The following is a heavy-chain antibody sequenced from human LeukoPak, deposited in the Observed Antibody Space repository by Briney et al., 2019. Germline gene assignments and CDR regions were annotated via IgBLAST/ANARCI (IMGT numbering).Heavy chain of an antibody. J-gene: IGHJ5*02. D-gene: IGHD3-16*01. CDR3: ARDDPFTAFDP. V-gene: IGHV1-2*06. CDR1: GYTFTGYY. CDR2: INPKSGGT. Sequence: GASVKVSCKASGYTFTGYYMHWVRRAPGQGLKWMGRINPKSGGTNYAQMFQGRVTVTRDTSIITAYMDLNRLRSDDTAVYYCARDDPFTAFDPWGQGTLVTVSS.